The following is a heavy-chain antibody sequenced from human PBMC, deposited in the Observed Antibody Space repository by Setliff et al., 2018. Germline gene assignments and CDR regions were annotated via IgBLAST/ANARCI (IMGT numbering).Heavy chain of an antibody. CDR1: GFSLSNARMG. Sequence: SGPTLVNPTETLTLTCTVSGFSLSNARMGVSWIRQPPGKALEWLARSDWDDDKFYSTSLLTRLTISKDTSKNQVVLTMTNMDSVDTATYYCARTVRSGSYHYYYMDVWGKGTTVTVSS. CDR3: ARTVRSGSYHYYYMDV. CDR2: SDWDDDK. V-gene: IGHV2-70*04. J-gene: IGHJ6*03. D-gene: IGHD1-26*01.